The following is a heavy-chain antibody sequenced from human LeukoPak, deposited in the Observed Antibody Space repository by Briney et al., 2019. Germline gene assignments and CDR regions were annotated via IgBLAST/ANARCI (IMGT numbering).Heavy chain of an antibody. D-gene: IGHD4-17*01. CDR1: GFTFSSYA. Sequence: GGSLRLSCAASGFTFSSYAMSWVRQALGKGLEWVSAISGSGGSTYYADSVKGRFTISRDNSKNTLYLQMNSLRAEDTAVYYCAKDRHGDHGYFDYWGQGTLVTVSS. CDR3: AKDRHGDHGYFDY. V-gene: IGHV3-23*01. J-gene: IGHJ4*02. CDR2: ISGSGGST.